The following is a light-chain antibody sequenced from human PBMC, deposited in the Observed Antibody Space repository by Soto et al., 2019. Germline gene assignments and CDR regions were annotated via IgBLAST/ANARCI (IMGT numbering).Light chain of an antibody. Sequence: QSALTQPASVSGSPGQSITIPCSGRSSDLGGLNYVSWYQQHPGKVPKLIIYKVDNRPSGISDRFSASKSGNTASLTISGLQAEDEVHYYCGSYTTLPSPTWLCAGGTKVTV. J-gene: IGLJ3*02. CDR1: SSDLGGLNY. V-gene: IGLV2-14*01. CDR3: GSYTTLPSPTWL. CDR2: KVD.